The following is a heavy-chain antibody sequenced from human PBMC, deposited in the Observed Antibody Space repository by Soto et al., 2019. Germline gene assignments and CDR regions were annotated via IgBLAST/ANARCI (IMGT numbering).Heavy chain of an antibody. Sequence: SVKVSCKASGGTFSSYAISWVRQAPGQGLEWMGGIIPIFGTANYAQKFQGRVTITADKSTSTAYMELSSLRSEDAAVYYCAIHYDFWSGYPQYYYYYGMDVWGQGTTVTVSS. CDR1: GGTFSSYA. J-gene: IGHJ6*02. V-gene: IGHV1-69*06. CDR3: AIHYDFWSGYPQYYYYYGMDV. D-gene: IGHD3-3*01. CDR2: IIPIFGTA.